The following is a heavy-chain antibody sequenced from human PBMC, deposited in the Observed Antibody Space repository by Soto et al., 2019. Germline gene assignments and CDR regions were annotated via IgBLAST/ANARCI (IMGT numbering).Heavy chain of an antibody. CDR3: AKDRGGTTDGFDY. CDR2: ISWNSGSI. D-gene: IGHD4-17*01. J-gene: IGHJ4*02. V-gene: IGHV3-9*01. CDR1: GFTFDDYA. Sequence: EVQLVESGGGLVQPGRSLRLSCAASGFTFDDYAMHWVRQAPGKGLEWVSGISWNSGSIGYADSVKGRFTISRDNAKNSLYLQMNSLRAEDTALYYCAKDRGGTTDGFDYWGQGTLVTVSS.